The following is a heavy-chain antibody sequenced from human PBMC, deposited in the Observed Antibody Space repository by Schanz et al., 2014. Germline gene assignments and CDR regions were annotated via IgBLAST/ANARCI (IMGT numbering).Heavy chain of an antibody. CDR3: ARDALGVPHNWFDP. V-gene: IGHV4-31*03. J-gene: IGHJ5*02. Sequence: QVQLQESGPGLVKPSQTLSLTCTVSGGSISSGGYYCIWIRPHPGKGLEWLVYISYRWTTYYNPSLKGRVTISGSTSKTQFSLKLSSVTAADTAVYYCARDALGVPHNWFDPWGQGTLVSVSS. D-gene: IGHD3-16*01. CDR1: GGSISSGGYY. CDR2: ISYRWTT.